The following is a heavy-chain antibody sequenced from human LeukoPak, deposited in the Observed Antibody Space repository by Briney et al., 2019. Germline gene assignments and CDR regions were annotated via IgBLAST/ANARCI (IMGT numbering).Heavy chain of an antibody. J-gene: IGHJ6*02. CDR1: GGPISDYS. D-gene: IGHD3-9*01. V-gene: IGHV4-59*01. Sequence: SETLSLTCTVSGGPISDYSWTWIRQPPGQGLEWIGYIFYSGSTNYNPSLKNRVTISVDTSKNQFSLKLSSVTAADTAEYFCARVGTIFYDMDVWGQGTTVTVSS. CDR2: IFYSGST. CDR3: ARVGTIFYDMDV.